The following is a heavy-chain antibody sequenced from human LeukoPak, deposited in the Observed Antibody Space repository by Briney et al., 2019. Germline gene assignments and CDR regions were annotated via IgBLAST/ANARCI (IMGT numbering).Heavy chain of an antibody. CDR3: SASPFTVTTNFDY. J-gene: IGHJ4*02. D-gene: IGHD4-17*01. CDR2: FDPEDGET. Sequence: ASVKVSCKVSGYTLSQLTMHWVREAPGKGLVWVGEFDPEDGETIYAQKFQGRVTMTGDTSTDTAYLELSSLTTEDTAVYYFSASPFTVTTNFDYWGQGTLVSVSS. CDR1: GYTLSQLT. V-gene: IGHV1-24*01.